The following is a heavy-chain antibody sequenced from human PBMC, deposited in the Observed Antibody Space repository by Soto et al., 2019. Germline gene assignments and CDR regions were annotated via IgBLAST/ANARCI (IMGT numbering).Heavy chain of an antibody. J-gene: IGHJ4*02. V-gene: IGHV3-23*01. CDR3: AKGGYDYVWGSYRNKKYYFDY. CDR1: GFTFSSYA. CDR2: ISGSGGST. Sequence: EVQLLESGGGLVQPGGSLRLSCAASGFTFSSYAVSWVRQAPGKGLEWVSAISGSGGSTYYADSVKGRFTISRDNSKNTLYLQMNSLRAEDTAVYYCAKGGYDYVWGSYRNKKYYFDYWGQGTLVTVSS. D-gene: IGHD3-16*02.